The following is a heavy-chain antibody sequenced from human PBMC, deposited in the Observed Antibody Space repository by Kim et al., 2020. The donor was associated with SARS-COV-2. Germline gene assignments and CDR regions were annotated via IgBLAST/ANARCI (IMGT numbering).Heavy chain of an antibody. V-gene: IGHV3-49*04. CDR2: IRSKAYGGTT. D-gene: IGHD3-22*01. CDR1: GFTFGDYA. J-gene: IGHJ6*03. Sequence: GGSLRLSCTASGFTFGDYAMSWVRQAPGKGLEWVGFIRSKAYGGTTAYSASVKGRFTIASADSTIIAYLQMNSLKTAATAVYSCTRYYYDNRGYYYYYY. CDR3: TRYYYDNRGYYYYYY.